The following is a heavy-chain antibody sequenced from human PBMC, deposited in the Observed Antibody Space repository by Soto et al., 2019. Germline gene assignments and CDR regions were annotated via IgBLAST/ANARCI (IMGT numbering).Heavy chain of an antibody. J-gene: IGHJ4*02. CDR1: GGTFSSYA. CDR3: ARAQGIAAAAMVDY. Sequence: QVQLVQSGAEVKKPGSSVKVSCKASGGTFSSYAISWVRQAPGQGLEWMGGIIPIFGTANYAQKFQGRVTITADESTSAADTELSSLRSEYTAVYYCARAQGIAAAAMVDYWGQGTLVTVSS. CDR2: IIPIFGTA. V-gene: IGHV1-69*01. D-gene: IGHD6-13*01.